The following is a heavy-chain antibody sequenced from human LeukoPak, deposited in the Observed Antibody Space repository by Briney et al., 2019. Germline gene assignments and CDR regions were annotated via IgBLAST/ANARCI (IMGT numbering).Heavy chain of an antibody. CDR2: IHYTGRT. Sequence: SETLSLTCTVSGGSISTDYWNWIRQPPGKGLEWIGYIHYTGRTNYNPSLKSRVTISVDTSKNQFSLKLSSVTAADTAVYYCTRGSIAYYYMDVWGKGTTVTISS. J-gene: IGHJ6*03. CDR1: GGSISTDY. V-gene: IGHV4-59*01. D-gene: IGHD3-22*01. CDR3: TRGSIAYYYMDV.